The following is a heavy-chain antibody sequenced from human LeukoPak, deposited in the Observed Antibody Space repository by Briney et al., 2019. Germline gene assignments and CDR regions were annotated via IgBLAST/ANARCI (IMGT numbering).Heavy chain of an antibody. V-gene: IGHV5-51*01. D-gene: IGHD2-2*02. CDR1: GYSFTSYW. J-gene: IGHJ6*03. CDR2: IYPGDSDT. Sequence: GESLKISCKGSGYSFTSYWIGWVRQMPGKGLEWLGIIYPGDSDTRYSPSFQGQVTISADKSISTAYLQWSSLKASDTAMYYCARQLGVDCSSTSCYKNYYYYYMDVWGKGTTVTVSS. CDR3: ARQLGVDCSSTSCYKNYYYYYMDV.